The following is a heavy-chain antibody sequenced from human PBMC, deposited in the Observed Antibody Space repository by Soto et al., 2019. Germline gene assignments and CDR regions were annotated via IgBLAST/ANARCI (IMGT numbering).Heavy chain of an antibody. V-gene: IGHV3-23*01. D-gene: IGHD2-21*01. Sequence: GGSLRLSCAGSGFTFSSRATTWVRQAPGKGLEWVSGTDGGGSTDYADSVKGRFTVSRDNSRSTLYLQMNSLRAEDTAIYYCATLLGFNYGGSWSSHVADYWGQGTQVTVSS. CDR1: GFTFSSRA. J-gene: IGHJ4*02. CDR3: ATLLGFNYGGSWSSHVADY. CDR2: TDGGGST.